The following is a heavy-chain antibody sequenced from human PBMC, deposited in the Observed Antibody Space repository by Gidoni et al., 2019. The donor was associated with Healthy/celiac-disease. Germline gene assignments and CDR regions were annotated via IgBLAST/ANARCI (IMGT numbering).Heavy chain of an antibody. V-gene: IGHV3-33*01. J-gene: IGHJ6*03. CDR1: GFTFSSYG. D-gene: IGHD3-10*01. Sequence: QVQLVESGGGVVQPGRSLRLSCAASGFTFSSYGMHWVRQAPGKGLAWVAVIWYDGSNKYYADSVKGRFTISRDNSKNTLYLQMNSLRAEDTAVYYCARGAGSGYYYYYYMDVWGKGTTATVSS. CDR3: ARGAGSGYYYYYYMDV. CDR2: IWYDGSNK.